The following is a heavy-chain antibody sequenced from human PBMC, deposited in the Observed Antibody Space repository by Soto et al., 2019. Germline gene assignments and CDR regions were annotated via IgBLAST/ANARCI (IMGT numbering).Heavy chain of an antibody. Sequence: GGSLRLSCAASGFTFSTNCMSWVRQVPGKGLEWVANIKKDGSDKYYMDSVKGRFTISRDNAENSLYLQMTSLRAEDTAVYYCARDTYGGFDSWGRGTLVTVSS. D-gene: IGHD4-17*01. V-gene: IGHV3-7*05. CDR2: IKKDGSDK. J-gene: IGHJ5*01. CDR3: ARDTYGGFDS. CDR1: GFTFSTNC.